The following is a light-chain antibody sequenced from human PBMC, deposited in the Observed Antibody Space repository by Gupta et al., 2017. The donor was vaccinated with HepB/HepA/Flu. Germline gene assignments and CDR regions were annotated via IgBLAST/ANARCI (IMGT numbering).Light chain of an antibody. CDR3: NSRASSGNHPVV. CDR1: SLRSYY. J-gene: IGLJ2*01. Sequence: SSELTQDPAVSVALGQTVRITCQGDSLRSYYASWYQQKPGQAPVLVIYGKNNRPSGIPDRFSGSSSGNTASLTITXAXAEDEAXYYCNSRASSGNHPVVFGGGTKLTVL. CDR2: GKN. V-gene: IGLV3-19*01.